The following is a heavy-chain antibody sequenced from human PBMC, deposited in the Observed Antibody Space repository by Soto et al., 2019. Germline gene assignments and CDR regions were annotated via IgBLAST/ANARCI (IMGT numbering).Heavy chain of an antibody. J-gene: IGHJ4*02. CDR1: ASIFRGYG. Sequence: QELLVESGGGVVQPGRSLRLSCAASASIFRGYGMHWVRQAPGKGLEWVAVIWFDGSNKYYADSVKGRFTISRDNSNNMLYLQMDSLRAEDTAVYYCSRDGSGGTAFRGFCDYWGQGALVTVSS. CDR3: SRDGSGGTAFRGFCDY. V-gene: IGHV3-33*01. CDR2: IWFDGSNK. D-gene: IGHD2-15*01.